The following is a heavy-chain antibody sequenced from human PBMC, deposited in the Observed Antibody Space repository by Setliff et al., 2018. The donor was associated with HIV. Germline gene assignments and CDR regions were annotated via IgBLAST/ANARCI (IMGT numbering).Heavy chain of an antibody. Sequence: GSLRLSCAASGFTFSDCSMNWVRQAPGKGPEWVSYITGSGDTIYYADSVKGRFTMSRDNAKDSVYLQMNTLRVEDTAVYYCAREATPRHSSGWVYFDYWGQGMMVTVSS. D-gene: IGHD6-19*01. CDR2: ITGSGDTI. CDR3: AREATPRHSSGWVYFDY. CDR1: GFTFSDCS. J-gene: IGHJ4*02. V-gene: IGHV3-48*04.